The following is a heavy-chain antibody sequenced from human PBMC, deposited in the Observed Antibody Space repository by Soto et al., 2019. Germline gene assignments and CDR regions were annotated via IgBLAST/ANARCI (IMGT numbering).Heavy chain of an antibody. D-gene: IGHD6-6*01. Sequence: GGFLRLSCAASGFTFSSYAMHWVRQAPGKGLEWVAVISYDGSNKYYADYVKGRFTISRDNSKNTLYLQMNSLRAEDTAVYYCARERAYEYSSSSAPFYGMDVWGQGTTVTVSS. CDR2: ISYDGSNK. CDR3: ARERAYEYSSSSAPFYGMDV. V-gene: IGHV3-30-3*01. J-gene: IGHJ6*02. CDR1: GFTFSSYA.